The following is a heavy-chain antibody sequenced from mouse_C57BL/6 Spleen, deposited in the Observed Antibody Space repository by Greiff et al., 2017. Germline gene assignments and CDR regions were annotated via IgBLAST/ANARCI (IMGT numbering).Heavy chain of an antibody. CDR2: ISDGGSYT. CDR3: ARIYDRYYGYAMDY. J-gene: IGHJ4*01. V-gene: IGHV5-4*03. Sequence: EVNLVESGGGLVKPGGSLKLSCAATGFTFSRYALSWVRQTPEKRLEWVATISDGGSYTYYPDNVKGRFTISRDTAKHNLYLQMSHLKSENTAMYYCARIYDRYYGYAMDYWGQGTSVTVSS. D-gene: IGHD2-3*01. CDR1: GFTFSRYA.